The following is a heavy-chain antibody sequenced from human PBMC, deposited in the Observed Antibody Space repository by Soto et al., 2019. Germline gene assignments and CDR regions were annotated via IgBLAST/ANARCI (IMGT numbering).Heavy chain of an antibody. Sequence: SGPTLVNPTQTLTLTCTFSGFSLSTSGMRVSWIRQPPGKALEWLARIDWDDDKFYSTSLKTRLTISKDTSKNQVVLTMTNMEPVDTATYYCARMGYYGSGSNYYGMDVWGQGTTVTVSS. V-gene: IGHV2-70*04. CDR1: GFSLSTSGMR. D-gene: IGHD3-10*01. CDR2: IDWDDDK. J-gene: IGHJ6*02. CDR3: ARMGYYGSGSNYYGMDV.